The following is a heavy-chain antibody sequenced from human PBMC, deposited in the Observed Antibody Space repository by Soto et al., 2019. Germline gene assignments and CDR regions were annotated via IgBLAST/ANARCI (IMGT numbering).Heavy chain of an antibody. D-gene: IGHD1-26*01. CDR3: ARGIVGAIDLFDY. CDR2: IIPIFGTA. Sequence: QVQLVQSGAEVKKPGSSVKVSCKASGGTFSSYAISWVRQAPGQGLEWMGGIIPIFGTANYAQKFQGRVNDNRGEFTGKGLMEVGRLGSWGKGVDYCARGIVGAIDLFDYWGQGTLVTVSS. V-gene: IGHV1-69*01. CDR1: GGTFSSYA. J-gene: IGHJ4*02.